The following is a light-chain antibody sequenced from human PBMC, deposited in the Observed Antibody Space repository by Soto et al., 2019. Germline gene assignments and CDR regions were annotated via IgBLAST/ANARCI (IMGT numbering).Light chain of an antibody. CDR3: QQYGFSFRA. J-gene: IGKJ1*01. CDR1: QSVSSTY. V-gene: IGKV3-20*01. CDR2: GAS. Sequence: EILLTQSPGTLSLSPGERATLSCRANQSVSSTYLSWYQLKPGQAPRLLIYGASTRATGIPDRFSGSGSGTDFTLTISRLEPEDFAVYYCQQYGFSFRAFGQGTKV.